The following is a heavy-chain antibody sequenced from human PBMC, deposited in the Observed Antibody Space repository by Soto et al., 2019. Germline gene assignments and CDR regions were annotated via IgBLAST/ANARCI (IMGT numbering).Heavy chain of an antibody. V-gene: IGHV3-23*01. D-gene: IGHD3-3*01. Sequence: GGSLRLSCAASGFTFSSYAMSWVRQAPGKGLEWVSGISGSGGRTYYADSVKSRFTISRDNSKHTLYLQMNSLRAEDTAVYYCAKADDFWSCYHIYYYYGMDVWGQGTTVTVSS. CDR3: AKADDFWSCYHIYYYYGMDV. CDR2: ISGSGGRT. CDR1: GFTFSSYA. J-gene: IGHJ6*02.